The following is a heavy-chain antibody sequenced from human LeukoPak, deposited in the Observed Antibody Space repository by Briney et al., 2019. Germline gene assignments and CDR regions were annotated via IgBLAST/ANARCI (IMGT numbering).Heavy chain of an antibody. CDR2: IKSKTDGGTT. V-gene: IGHV3-15*01. D-gene: IGHD6-19*01. CDR3: TADSSGWPYYFDY. J-gene: IGHJ4*02. Sequence: GSLRLSCTASGFTFSNAWMSWVRQAPGKGLEWVGRIKSKTDGGTTDYAAPVKGRFTISRDDSKNTLYLQMNSLKTEDTAVYYCTADSSGWPYYFDYWGQGTLVTVSS. CDR1: GFTFSNAW.